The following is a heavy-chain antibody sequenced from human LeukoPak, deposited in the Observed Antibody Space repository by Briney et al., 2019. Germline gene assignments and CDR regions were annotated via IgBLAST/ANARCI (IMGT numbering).Heavy chain of an antibody. J-gene: IGHJ6*03. V-gene: IGHV3-23*01. Sequence: GGSLRLSCAASGFTFSTYAMSCGRQAPGKGLEWGSGISGSGGSTYYADSVKGRFTISRDNSKNTLYLQMNSLRAEDTAVYYCARGPRAVTTGYYYYYMDVWGKGTTVTVSS. CDR2: ISGSGGST. CDR1: GFTFSTYA. D-gene: IGHD4-11*01. CDR3: ARGPRAVTTGYYYYYMDV.